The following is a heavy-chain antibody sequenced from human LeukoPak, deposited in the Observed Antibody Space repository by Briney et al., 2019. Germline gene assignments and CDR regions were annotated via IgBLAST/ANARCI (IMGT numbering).Heavy chain of an antibody. CDR1: GGSFSGYY. J-gene: IGHJ4*02. D-gene: IGHD5-18*01. Sequence: SETLSLTCAVYGGSFSGYYWSWIRQPPGKGLEWIGEINHSGSTNYNPSLKSRVTISVDTPKNQFSLKLSSVTAADTAVYYCARARGYSYGRIDYWGQGTLVTVSS. CDR2: INHSGST. V-gene: IGHV4-34*01. CDR3: ARARGYSYGRIDY.